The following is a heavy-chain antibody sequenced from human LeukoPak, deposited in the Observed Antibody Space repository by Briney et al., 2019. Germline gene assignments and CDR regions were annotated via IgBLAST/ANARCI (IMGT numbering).Heavy chain of an antibody. V-gene: IGHV1-3*01. CDR3: ARSWGTGTTPLFNY. CDR1: GYTFSNYA. Sequence: GASVKVSCKASGYTFSNYAIHWVRQAPGQGLEWMGWINAGNGNTKYSQKFQGRVTITRDTSASTAYMELSSLRSEDTAVYYCARSWGTGTTPLFNYWGQGTLVTVSS. CDR2: INAGNGNT. D-gene: IGHD1-1*01. J-gene: IGHJ4*02.